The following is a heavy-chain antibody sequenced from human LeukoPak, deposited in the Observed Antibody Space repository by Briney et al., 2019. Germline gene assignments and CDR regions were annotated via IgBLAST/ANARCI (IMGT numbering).Heavy chain of an antibody. CDR1: GNTFTDYF. J-gene: IGHJ3*02. V-gene: IGHV1-2*02. Sequence: ASVKVSCKASGNTFTDYFIHWVRQAPGQGLEWMGWVNPNSGGTNYAQKFQGRVTMTRDTSISTTYMELSRLRSDDTAMYYCASLDACDMWGQGTMVTVSS. CDR2: VNPNSGGT. CDR3: ASLDACDM.